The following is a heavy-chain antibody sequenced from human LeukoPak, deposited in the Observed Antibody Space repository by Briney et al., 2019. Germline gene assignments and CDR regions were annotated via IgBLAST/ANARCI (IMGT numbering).Heavy chain of an antibody. D-gene: IGHD3-22*01. Sequence: SETLSLTCAVYGGSFSGYYWSWTRQPPGKGLEWIGEINHSGSTNYNPSLKGRVTISVDTSKNQFSLKLSSVTAADTAVYYCARGLRRYYYDSSGTGAFDIWGQGTMVTVSS. CDR2: INHSGST. V-gene: IGHV4-34*01. CDR3: ARGLRRYYYDSSGTGAFDI. CDR1: GGSFSGYY. J-gene: IGHJ3*02.